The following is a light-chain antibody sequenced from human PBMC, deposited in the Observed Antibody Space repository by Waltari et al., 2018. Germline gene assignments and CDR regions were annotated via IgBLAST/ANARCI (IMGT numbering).Light chain of an antibody. CDR1: QGLSSY. CDR2: ATS. J-gene: IGKJ2*01. V-gene: IGKV1-9*01. CDR3: QDLNDFPFT. Sequence: IQLTQSPSSLSASVGDRVTITRRASQGLSSYLAWYQQKPGQVPKLLIYATSTLQTGVPSRFSGSGSGTDFTLTISSLQPEDFATYYCQDLNDFPFTFGQGTKLEI.